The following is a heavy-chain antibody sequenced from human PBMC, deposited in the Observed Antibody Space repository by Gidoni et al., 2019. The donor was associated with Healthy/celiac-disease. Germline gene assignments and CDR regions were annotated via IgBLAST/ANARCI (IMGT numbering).Heavy chain of an antibody. J-gene: IGHJ4*02. CDR3: ARRGYSYGYLFDY. D-gene: IGHD5-18*01. CDR2: INHSGST. CDR1: GGSFSGYY. Sequence: QVQLQQWGAGLLKPSETLSLTCAVYGGSFSGYYWSWIRQPPGKGLEWIGEINHSGSTNYNPSLKSRVTISVDTSKNQFSLKLSSVTAADTAVYYCARRGYSYGYLFDYWGQGTLVTVSS. V-gene: IGHV4-34*01.